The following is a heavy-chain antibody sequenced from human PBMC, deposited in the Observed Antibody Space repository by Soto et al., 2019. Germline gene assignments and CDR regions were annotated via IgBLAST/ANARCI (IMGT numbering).Heavy chain of an antibody. J-gene: IGHJ6*02. Sequence: GGSLRLSCAASGFTFSSYGMHWVRQAPGKGLEWVAVISYDGSNKYYADSVKGRFTISRDNSKNTLYLQMNSLRAEDTAVYYCAEDLDVWGQGTTVTVSS. V-gene: IGHV3-30*18. CDR1: GFTFSSYG. CDR2: ISYDGSNK. CDR3: AEDLDV.